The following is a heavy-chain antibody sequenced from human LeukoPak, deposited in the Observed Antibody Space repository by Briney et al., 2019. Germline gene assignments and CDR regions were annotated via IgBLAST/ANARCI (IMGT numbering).Heavy chain of an antibody. CDR3: ARAQYYYDTSGYDY. V-gene: IGHV3-7*01. J-gene: IGHJ4*02. Sequence: GGSLRLSCAASGFTFSSYWMSWVRQAPGKELEWVANIKQDGSEKYYVDSVKGRFTISRDNAKNSLYLQMNSLRAEDTAVYYCARAQYYYDTSGYDYWGQGTLVTVSS. CDR2: IKQDGSEK. CDR1: GFTFSSYW. D-gene: IGHD3-22*01.